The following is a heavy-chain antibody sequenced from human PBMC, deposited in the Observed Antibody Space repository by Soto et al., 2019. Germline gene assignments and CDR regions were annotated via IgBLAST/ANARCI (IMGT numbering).Heavy chain of an antibody. CDR2: IRQDGSEK. CDR3: ARDWKAGSGYYRTSCYYYGMDF. CDR1: GFTFSSYW. Sequence: GGSLRLSCAASGFTFSSYWMSWVRQAPGKGLEWVANIRQDGSEKYYVDSVKGRFTISRDNAKNSLYLQMNSLRAEDTAVYYCARDWKAGSGYYRTSCYYYGMDFRGQGTMVTVSS. J-gene: IGHJ6*02. D-gene: IGHD3-22*01. V-gene: IGHV3-7*03.